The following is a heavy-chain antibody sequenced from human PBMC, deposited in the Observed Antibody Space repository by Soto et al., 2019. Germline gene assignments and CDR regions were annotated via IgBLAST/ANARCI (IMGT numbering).Heavy chain of an antibody. V-gene: IGHV4-31*03. J-gene: IGHJ5*02. Sequence: SETLSLTCTVSGGSISSGGYYWSWIRQHPGKGLEWIGYIYYSGSTYYNPSLKSRVTISVDTSKNQFSLKLSSVTAADTAVYYCARENYDILTGYPHLAWFDPWGQGTLVTVSS. CDR1: GGSISSGGYY. CDR3: ARENYDILTGYPHLAWFDP. CDR2: IYYSGST. D-gene: IGHD3-9*01.